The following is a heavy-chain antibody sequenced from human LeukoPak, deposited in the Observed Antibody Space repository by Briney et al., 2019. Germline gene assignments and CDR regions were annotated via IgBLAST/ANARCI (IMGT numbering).Heavy chain of an antibody. D-gene: IGHD5-18*01. V-gene: IGHV1-2*02. Sequence: ASVKVSCKASGGTFSSYAISWVRQAPGQGLEWMGWINPNSGGTNYAQKFQGRVTMTRDTSISTAYMELSRLRSDDTAVYYCAREQGYPDAFDIWGQGTMVTVSS. J-gene: IGHJ3*02. CDR1: GGTFSSYA. CDR3: AREQGYPDAFDI. CDR2: INPNSGGT.